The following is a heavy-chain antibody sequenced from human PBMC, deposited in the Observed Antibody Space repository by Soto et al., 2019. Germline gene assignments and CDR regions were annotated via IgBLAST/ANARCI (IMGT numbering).Heavy chain of an antibody. J-gene: IGHJ4*01. D-gene: IGHD6-19*01. CDR3: ANAHVMVVAGSTFDY. CDR1: GYSFTSYW. CDR2: IDPSDSYT. Sequence: PGESLNISCTGAGYSFTSYWISWVRQMPGKGLGRLGRIDPSDSYTNYSPSFQGHVTISADKSISTAYRKLRSVTAADTAVYYYANAHVMVVAGSTFDYWGHGTLVTVSS. V-gene: IGHV5-10-1*01.